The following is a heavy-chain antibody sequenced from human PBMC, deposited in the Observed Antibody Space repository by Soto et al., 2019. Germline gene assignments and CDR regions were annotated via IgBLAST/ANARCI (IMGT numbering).Heavy chain of an antibody. J-gene: IGHJ6*02. D-gene: IGHD3-10*01. CDR2: IIPIFGTA. V-gene: IGHV1-69*13. CDR1: GGTFSSYA. CDR3: ARTYYYGSGIPPHYYYGMDV. Sequence: SLKVSCKASGGTFSSYAISWVRQAPGQGLEWMGGIIPIFGTANYAQKFQGRVTITADESTSTAYMELSSLRSEDTAVYYCARTYYYGSGIPPHYYYGMDVWGQGTTVTVSS.